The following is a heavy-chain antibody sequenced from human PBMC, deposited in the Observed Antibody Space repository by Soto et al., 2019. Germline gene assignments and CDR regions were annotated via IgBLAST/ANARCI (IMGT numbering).Heavy chain of an antibody. D-gene: IGHD3-10*01. Sequence: EVQLLESGGGLVQPGGSLRLSCAASGFTFSNYVMSWVRQAPGKGLEWVSTMSAGSDATYYTDSVKGRFTISTDNSKNTLYLQMNGLRAEDTAIYYCAKVFRQGQLAYYYFDYWGQGTLVTVSS. CDR1: GFTFSNYV. CDR2: MSAGSDAT. J-gene: IGHJ4*02. CDR3: AKVFRQGQLAYYYFDY. V-gene: IGHV3-23*01.